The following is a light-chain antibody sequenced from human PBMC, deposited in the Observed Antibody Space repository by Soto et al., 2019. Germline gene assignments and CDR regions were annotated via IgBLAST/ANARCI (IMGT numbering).Light chain of an antibody. CDR2: DAS. J-gene: IGKJ4*01. V-gene: IGKV1-33*01. Sequence: DIQMTQSPSSLSASVGDSVTITCQASQDISNYLNWYQQKPGKAPKLLIYDASNLETGVPSRFSGSGSGTDFTFTISSLQPEDIATYYCQQYDNRPIFGGGTKVEIK. CDR1: QDISNY. CDR3: QQYDNRPI.